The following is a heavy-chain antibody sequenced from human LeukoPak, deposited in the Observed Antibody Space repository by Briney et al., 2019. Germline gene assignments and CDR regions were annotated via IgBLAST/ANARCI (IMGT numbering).Heavy chain of an antibody. CDR2: ISYDGSNE. CDR3: AKAYGGYESHYYYYGMDV. J-gene: IGHJ6*02. V-gene: IGHV3-30*18. Sequence: GGSLRLSCAASGFTFSYYGMHWVRQAPGKGLEWVVVISYDGSNEYYADSVKGRFTISRDNSKNTLYLQMNSLRAEDTAVYYCAKAYGGYESHYYYYGMDVWGQGTTVTVSS. CDR1: GFTFSYYG. D-gene: IGHD5-12*01.